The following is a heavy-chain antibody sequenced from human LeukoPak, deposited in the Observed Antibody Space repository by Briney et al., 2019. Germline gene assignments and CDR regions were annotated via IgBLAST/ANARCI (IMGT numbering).Heavy chain of an antibody. J-gene: IGHJ4*02. CDR1: GGSISSSSDY. CDR3: ARSGSIDMIVVFTFDY. V-gene: IGHV4-39*01. CDR2: IYYSGST. D-gene: IGHD3-22*01. Sequence: SETLSLTCTVSGGSISSSSDYWGWIRQPPGKGLEWIGSIYYSGSTYYNPSLKSRVTISVDTSKNQFSLKLSSVTAADTAVYYCARSGSIDMIVVFTFDYWGQGTLVTVSS.